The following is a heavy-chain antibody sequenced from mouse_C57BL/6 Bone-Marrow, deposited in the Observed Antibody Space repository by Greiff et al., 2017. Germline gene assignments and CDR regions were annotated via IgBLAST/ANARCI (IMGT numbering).Heavy chain of an antibody. V-gene: IGHV10-1*01. J-gene: IGHJ3*01. Sequence: EVMLVESGGGLVQPKGSLKLSCAASGFSFNTYAMNWVRQAPGKGLEWVARIRSKSNNYATYYADSVKDRFTISRDDSESMLYLQMNNLKTEDTAMYYCVRTYGNYGAWFAYWGQGTLVTVSA. CDR2: IRSKSNNYAT. D-gene: IGHD2-1*01. CDR1: GFSFNTYA. CDR3: VRTYGNYGAWFAY.